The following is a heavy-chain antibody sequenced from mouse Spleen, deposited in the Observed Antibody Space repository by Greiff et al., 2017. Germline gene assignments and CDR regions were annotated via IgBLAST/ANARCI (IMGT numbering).Heavy chain of an antibody. CDR3: ARRTVVASGYFDV. CDR1: GYTFTSYW. V-gene: IGHV1-7*01. CDR2: INPSSGYT. D-gene: IGHD1-1*01. J-gene: IGHJ1*03. Sequence: VQLQQSGAELAKPGASVKLSCKASGYTFTSYWMHWVKQRPGQGLEWIGYINPSSGYTKYNQKFKDKATLTADKSSSTAYMQLSSLTYEDSAVYYCARRTVVASGYFDVWGTGTTVTVSS.